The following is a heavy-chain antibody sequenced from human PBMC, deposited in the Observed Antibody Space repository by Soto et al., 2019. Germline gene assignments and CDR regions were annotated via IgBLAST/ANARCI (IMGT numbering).Heavy chain of an antibody. V-gene: IGHV3-30*18. J-gene: IGHJ6*02. CDR2: ISYDGNNK. D-gene: IGHD3-22*01. CDR1: GFTFRNNG. CDR3: AKGGSGNYLTYYYYYGMDA. Sequence: GGSLRLSCEASGFTFRNNGMHWVRQVPGKGLEWVAVISYDGNNKYYADSVKGRFTISRDNSKNTVYLQMNNLSAEDTAMYYCAKGGSGNYLTYYYYYGMDAWGQGTTVTVSS.